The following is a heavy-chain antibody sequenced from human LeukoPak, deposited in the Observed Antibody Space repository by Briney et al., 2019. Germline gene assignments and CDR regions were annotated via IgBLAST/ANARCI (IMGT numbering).Heavy chain of an antibody. Sequence: PSETLSPTCTVSGGSISSYYWSWIRQPPGKGLEWIGYIYYSGSTNYNPSLKSRVTISVDTSKNQFSLKLSSVTAADTAVYYCARPIIQRGYSYGILERDAFDIWGQGTMVTVSS. CDR1: GGSISSYY. CDR2: IYYSGST. D-gene: IGHD5-18*01. J-gene: IGHJ3*02. CDR3: ARPIIQRGYSYGILERDAFDI. V-gene: IGHV4-59*08.